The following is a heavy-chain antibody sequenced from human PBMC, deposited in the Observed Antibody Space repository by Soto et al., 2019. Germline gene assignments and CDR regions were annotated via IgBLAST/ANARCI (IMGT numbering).Heavy chain of an antibody. Sequence: PGGSLRLACAASGVTVSSYWMHWVRQAPGKGLVWVSRINPGGSITAYADSVKGRFTISRDNAKNTLYLQMNTLRGDDTAVYYCARVPTGKYGVWNYWGQGTLVTVSS. D-gene: IGHD2-8*01. CDR2: INPGGSIT. V-gene: IGHV3-74*01. CDR1: GVTVSSYW. J-gene: IGHJ4*02. CDR3: ARVPTGKYGVWNY.